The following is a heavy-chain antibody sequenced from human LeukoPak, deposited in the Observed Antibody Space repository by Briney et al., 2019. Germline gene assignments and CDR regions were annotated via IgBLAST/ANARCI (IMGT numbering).Heavy chain of an antibody. D-gene: IGHD3-9*01. V-gene: IGHV4-59*01. CDR2: IYYSGST. Sequence: SETLSLTCTVSGGSISSYYWSWIRQPPGKGLEWIGYIYYSGSTNYNPSLKSRVTISVDTSKNQFSLKLSSVTAADTAVYYCARDPDYDILTGSRRAFDIWGQGTMVTVSS. J-gene: IGHJ3*02. CDR1: GGSISSYY. CDR3: ARDPDYDILTGSRRAFDI.